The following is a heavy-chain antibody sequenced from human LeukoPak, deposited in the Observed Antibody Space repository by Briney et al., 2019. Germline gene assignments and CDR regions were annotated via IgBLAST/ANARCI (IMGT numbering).Heavy chain of an antibody. CDR1: GGSISSYY. CDR3: ARGSQVPVYPNPYNWFDP. Sequence: SETLSLTCTVSGGSISSYYWNWIRQSAGKGLEWIGRIHTSGSTNYNPSLKSRVTMSIDTSENQFSLKLSSVTAADTAVYYCARGSQVPVYPNPYNWFDPWGQGTLVTVSS. V-gene: IGHV4-4*07. D-gene: IGHD2-2*01. J-gene: IGHJ5*02. CDR2: IHTSGST.